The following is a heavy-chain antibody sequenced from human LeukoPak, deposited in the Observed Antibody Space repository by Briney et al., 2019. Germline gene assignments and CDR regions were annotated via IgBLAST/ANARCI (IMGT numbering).Heavy chain of an antibody. CDR3: VALIRGLGY. V-gene: IGHV3-72*01. CDR1: GFTFSDHY. CDR2: SRNRAHSYTT. D-gene: IGHD3-10*01. J-gene: IGHJ4*02. Sequence: GGSLRLSCSVSGFTFSDHYMDWVRQAPGKGLDWVSRSRNRAHSYTTEYAASVKGRFTVSRADSENLLFLQMNSLKTDDTAVYYCVALIRGLGYWGQGTLVTVSS.